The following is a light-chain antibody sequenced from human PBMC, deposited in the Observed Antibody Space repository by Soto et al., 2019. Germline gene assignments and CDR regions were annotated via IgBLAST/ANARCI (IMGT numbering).Light chain of an antibody. CDR1: SSDVGNYNL. J-gene: IGLJ2*01. Sequence: QSVLTQPASVSGSPGQSITISCTGTSSDVGNYNLVSWYQQHLGKAPKLMIYEGSKRPSGVSNRFSGSRSGNTASLTISGLQAEDEADYYCCSYAGSSTYVVFGGGTKLTVL. V-gene: IGLV2-23*01. CDR2: EGS. CDR3: CSYAGSSTYVV.